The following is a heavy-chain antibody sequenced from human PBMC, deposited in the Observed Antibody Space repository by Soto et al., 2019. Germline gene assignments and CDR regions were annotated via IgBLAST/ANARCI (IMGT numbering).Heavy chain of an antibody. J-gene: IGHJ4*02. CDR2: IWYDGSKK. CDR1: GFTFSSYG. CDR3: ARDREYCSGGRCYETGSDY. D-gene: IGHD2-15*01. V-gene: IGHV3-33*01. Sequence: GGFLRLSCAASGFTFSSYGMHWLRQAPGKGLEWVAVIWYDGSKKYYADSVKGRFTISRDNAKNSLYLQMNSLRTDDTAVYYCARDREYCSGGRCYETGSDYWGQVTLVTVSS.